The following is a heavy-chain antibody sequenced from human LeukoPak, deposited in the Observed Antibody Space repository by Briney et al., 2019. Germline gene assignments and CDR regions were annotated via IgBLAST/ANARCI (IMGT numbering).Heavy chain of an antibody. J-gene: IGHJ5*02. Sequence: ASVKVSCKASGYTFTSYGISWVRQAPGQGLEWMGWISAYNGNTNYAQKLQGRVTMTTDTSTSTAYMELRSLRSDDRAVYYCARGPEGFDWLPRVDPWGQGTLVTVSS. D-gene: IGHD3-9*01. CDR2: ISAYNGNT. CDR1: GYTFTSYG. V-gene: IGHV1-18*04. CDR3: ARGPEGFDWLPRVDP.